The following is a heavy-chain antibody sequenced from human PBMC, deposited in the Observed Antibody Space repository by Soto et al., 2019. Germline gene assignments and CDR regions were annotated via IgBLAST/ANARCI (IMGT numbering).Heavy chain of an antibody. V-gene: IGHV3-21*02. D-gene: IGHD6-13*01. CDR2: ISSNSAYI. J-gene: IGHJ5*02. CDR3: TRDAGRDSSARGWFDP. CDR1: GFTFRSFT. Sequence: EVQLVESGGGLVKPGGSLRLSCAASGFTFRSFTMNWVRQAPGKGLELVSTISSNSAYIYYTDALRGRFTISRDNAKNSLHLPMNCLRVEDTDVYYCTRDAGRDSSARGWFDPWGPGTLVTVSS.